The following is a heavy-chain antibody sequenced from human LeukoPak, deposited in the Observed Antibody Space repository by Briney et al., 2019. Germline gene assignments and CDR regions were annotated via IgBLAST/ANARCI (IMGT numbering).Heavy chain of an antibody. CDR2: IIPILGIA. CDR3: AKDRTVVTPGEDAFDI. CDR1: GGTFSSYA. V-gene: IGHV1-69*04. Sequence: SVKVSCKASGGTFSSYAISWVRQAPGQGLEWMGRIIPILGIANYAQKFQGRVTITADKSTSTAYMELSSLRSEDTAVYYCAKDRTVVTPGEDAFDIWGQGTMVTVSS. J-gene: IGHJ3*02. D-gene: IGHD4-23*01.